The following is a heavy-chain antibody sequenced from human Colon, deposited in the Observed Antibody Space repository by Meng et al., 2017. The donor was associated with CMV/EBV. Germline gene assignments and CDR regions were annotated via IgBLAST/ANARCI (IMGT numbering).Heavy chain of an antibody. J-gene: IGHJ6*02. CDR1: GFIFADYA. D-gene: IGHD6-6*01. Sequence: GGSLRLSCAVSGFIFADYAMHWVRQVPGKGLESVAVISWDGSSIYYEESVKGRFTMSRDNKKNSLTLEMKSLTVEDTASYHCARTRGSRVYDALDVWGQGTTVTVSS. CDR3: ARTRGSRVYDALDV. V-gene: IGHV3-43D*03. CDR2: ISWDGSSI.